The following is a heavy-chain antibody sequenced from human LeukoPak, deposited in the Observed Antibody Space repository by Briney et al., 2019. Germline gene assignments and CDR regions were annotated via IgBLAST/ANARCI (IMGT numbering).Heavy chain of an antibody. J-gene: IGHJ3*02. CDR2: ISGSGGST. D-gene: IGHD3-22*01. V-gene: IGHV3-23*01. Sequence: GSLLLSCAASGFTFSSYAMSWVRQAPGKGLEWVSAISGSGGSTYYADSVKGRFTISRDNSKNTLYLQMNSLRAEDTAVYYCAKDGYYYDSSGYHDAFDIWGQGTMVTVSS. CDR3: AKDGYYYDSSGYHDAFDI. CDR1: GFTFSSYA.